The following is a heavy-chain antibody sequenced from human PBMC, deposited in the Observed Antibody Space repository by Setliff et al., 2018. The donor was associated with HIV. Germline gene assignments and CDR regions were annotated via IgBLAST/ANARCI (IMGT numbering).Heavy chain of an antibody. V-gene: IGHV4-39*01. CDR3: ASRVYYYDSNNFLREEGFDP. Sequence: SETLSLTCTVSGGSISNSRYYWSWIRQPPGKGLEWIGEINHSGSTNYNPSLKRRVTISIDTSKNQFSLNLTSVTAADSAVYYCASRVYYYDSNNFLREEGFDPWGQGTLVTVSS. CDR1: GGSISNSRYY. J-gene: IGHJ5*02. D-gene: IGHD3-22*01. CDR2: INHSGST.